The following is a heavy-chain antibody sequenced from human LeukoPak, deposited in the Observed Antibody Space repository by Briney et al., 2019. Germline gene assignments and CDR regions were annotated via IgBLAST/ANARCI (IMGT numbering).Heavy chain of an antibody. V-gene: IGHV4-34*01. CDR1: GXSFSGYY. CDR3: ARAWFGVRYFDY. CDR2: INHSGST. Sequence: SETLSLTCAVYGXSFSGYYWSWIRQPPGKGQEWIGEINHSGSTNYNPSLKSRVTISVDTSKNQFSLKLSSVTAADTAVYYCARAWFGVRYFDYWGQGILVTVSS. D-gene: IGHD3-10*01. J-gene: IGHJ4*02.